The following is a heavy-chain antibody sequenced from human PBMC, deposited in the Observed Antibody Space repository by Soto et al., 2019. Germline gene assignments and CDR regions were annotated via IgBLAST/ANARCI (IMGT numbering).Heavy chain of an antibody. CDR2: IYWDDDK. CDR3: AHIPNYYQYDWFDP. CDR1: GFSLTTRGVG. D-gene: IGHD3-16*01. Sequence: QLTLKESGPTLVKPTQTLTLTCTFSGFSLTTRGVGVGWIRQPPGKALECLALIYWDDDKRYSPSLQIRLSTTKDTSKNQVVLTMTNVEPVDTATYYCAHIPNYYQYDWFDPWGQGTLVSVSS. J-gene: IGHJ5*02. V-gene: IGHV2-5*02.